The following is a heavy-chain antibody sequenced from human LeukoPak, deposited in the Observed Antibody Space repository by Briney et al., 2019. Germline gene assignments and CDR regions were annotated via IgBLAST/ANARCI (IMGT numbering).Heavy chain of an antibody. V-gene: IGHV4-39*01. CDR3: ARLFAGAAAD. J-gene: IGHJ4*02. D-gene: IGHD3-16*01. CDR1: GGSISSSSYY. CDR2: TYYSGST. Sequence: SETLSLTCTVSGGSISSSSYYWGWIRQPPGKGLEWIGSTYYSGSTYYNPSLKSRVTISVDTSKNQFSLKLSSVTAADTAVYYCARLFAGAAADWGQGTLVTVSS.